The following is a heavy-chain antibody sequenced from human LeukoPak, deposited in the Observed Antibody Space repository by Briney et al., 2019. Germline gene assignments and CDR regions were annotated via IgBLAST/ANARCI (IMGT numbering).Heavy chain of an antibody. CDR2: IRYSGST. CDR3: ARGFYYDNYMDV. D-gene: IGHD3-22*01. CDR1: GASITSGNYY. V-gene: IGHV4-31*03. J-gene: IGHJ6*03. Sequence: SETLSLTCTVSGASITSGNYYWSWIRQHPGKGLEWIGYIRYSGSTYHNPSLKSRLAISVDTSRNQFSLDLSSVTAADTAVYHCARGFYYDNYMDVWGNGTTATVSS.